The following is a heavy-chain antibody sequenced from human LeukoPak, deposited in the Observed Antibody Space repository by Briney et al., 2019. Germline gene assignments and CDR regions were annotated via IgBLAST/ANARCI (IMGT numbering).Heavy chain of an antibody. V-gene: IGHV1-58*01. D-gene: IGHD3-3*01. CDR1: GFTFATSA. J-gene: IGHJ5*02. CDR3: AADDLLFVH. Sequence: GASVKVSCKASGFTFATSAVQWVRQARGQRLEWIGWIVVGSGNTNYAQKFQERVTITRDMSTGTVNMKLTSLNSEDTAVYYCAADDLLFVHWGQGTLVTVSS. CDR2: IVVGSGNT.